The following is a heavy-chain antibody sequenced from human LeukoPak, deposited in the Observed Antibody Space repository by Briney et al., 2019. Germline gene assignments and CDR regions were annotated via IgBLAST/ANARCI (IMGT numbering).Heavy chain of an antibody. Sequence: PSETLSLTCTVSGVSISSYYWSWIRQPPGKGLEWIGYIYYSGSTNYNPSLKSRVTISVDTSKNQFSLKLSSVTAADTAVYYCARDTYPSDYFDYWGQGTLVTVSS. V-gene: IGHV4-59*01. J-gene: IGHJ4*02. CDR3: ARDTYPSDYFDY. D-gene: IGHD2-2*01. CDR2: IYYSGST. CDR1: GVSISSYY.